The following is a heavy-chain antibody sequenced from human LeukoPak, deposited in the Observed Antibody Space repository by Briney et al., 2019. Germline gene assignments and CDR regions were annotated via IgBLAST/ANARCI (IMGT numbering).Heavy chain of an antibody. D-gene: IGHD2-8*01. CDR1: GGSISSYY. CDR3: ARAHVDDVEMVYAIRAFDI. J-gene: IGHJ3*02. Sequence: PSETLSLTCTVSGGSISSYYWSWIRQPAGKGLEWIGRIYTSGSTNYNPSLKSRVTISVDTSKNQFSLKLRSVTAADTAVYYCARAHVDDVEMVYAIRAFDIWGQGTLVTVSS. CDR2: IYTSGST. V-gene: IGHV4-4*07.